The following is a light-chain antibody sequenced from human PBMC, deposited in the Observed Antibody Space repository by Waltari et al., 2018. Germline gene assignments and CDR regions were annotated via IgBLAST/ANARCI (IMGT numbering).Light chain of an antibody. Sequence: QSVLTQSPSAYAAPGQRVTISCSGSSSNIGSTHVYWYQHVPGTAPKLLIYRNNTRPAGVPDRFSGSKSGNSASLAVSGLRSEDEADYYCAAWDYTLSGVVFGGRTKLTVL. CDR3: AAWDYTLSGVV. CDR1: SSNIGSTH. CDR2: RNN. V-gene: IGLV1-47*01. J-gene: IGLJ2*01.